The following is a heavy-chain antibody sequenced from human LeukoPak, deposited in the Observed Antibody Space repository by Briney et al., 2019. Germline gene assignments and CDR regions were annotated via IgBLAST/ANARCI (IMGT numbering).Heavy chain of an antibody. CDR1: GFTFSNYN. D-gene: IGHD4-17*01. CDR3: ARGATVTSPFDY. V-gene: IGHV3-48*02. J-gene: IGHJ4*02. CDR2: ISRGSSSI. Sequence: GGSLRLSCAASGFTFSNYNMNWVRQAPGKGLEWVSKISRGSSSIYHADSVKGRFTISRDNARNSVFLQMNSLRDEDTAVYYCARGATVTSPFDYWGQGTLVTVSS.